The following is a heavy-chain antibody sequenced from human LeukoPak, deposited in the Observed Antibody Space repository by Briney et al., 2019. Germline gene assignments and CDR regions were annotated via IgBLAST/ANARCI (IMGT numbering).Heavy chain of an antibody. J-gene: IGHJ3*02. CDR1: GFTFSSYA. D-gene: IGHD5-24*01. V-gene: IGHV3-30-3*01. CDR2: ISYDGSNK. Sequence: SGGSLRLSCAASGFTFSSYAMHWVRQAPGKGLEWVAVISYDGSNKYYADSVKGRFTISRDNSKNTLYLQMNSLRAEDTAVYYCARDLKRWLQSDAFDIWGQGTMVTVSS. CDR3: ARDLKRWLQSDAFDI.